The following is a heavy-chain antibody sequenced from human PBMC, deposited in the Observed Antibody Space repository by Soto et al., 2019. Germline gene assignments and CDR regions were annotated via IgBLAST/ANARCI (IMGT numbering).Heavy chain of an antibody. CDR3: ARGPEWFDP. CDR2: MNPNSGNT. CDR1: GDTMTIYH. V-gene: IGHV1-8*01. Sequence: SKARGDTMTIYHINRVRQATGQGLEWMGWMNPNSGNTVYAEKFQGRVTMTRNTSISTAYMELSSLRSEDTAVYYCARGPEWFDPWGQGALVTVSS. J-gene: IGHJ5*02.